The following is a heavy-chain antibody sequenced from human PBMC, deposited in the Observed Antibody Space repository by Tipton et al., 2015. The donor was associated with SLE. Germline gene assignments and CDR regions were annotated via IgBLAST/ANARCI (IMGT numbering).Heavy chain of an antibody. D-gene: IGHD5-24*01. CDR2: INHSGST. V-gene: IGHV4-34*01. J-gene: IGHJ3*02. CDR3: ARGRGWLQYGGAFDI. Sequence: LRLSCAVYGGSFSGYYWSWIRQPPGKGLEWIGEINHSGSTNCNPSLKSRVIISKDTSKNQFSLKLSSVTAADTAVYYCARGRGWLQYGGAFDIWGQGTMVTVSS. CDR1: GGSFSGYY.